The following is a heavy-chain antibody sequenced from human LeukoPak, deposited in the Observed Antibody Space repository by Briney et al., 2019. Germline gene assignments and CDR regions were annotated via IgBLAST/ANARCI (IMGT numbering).Heavy chain of an antibody. V-gene: IGHV3-7*01. D-gene: IGHD3-3*01. CDR3: ARDLFPLVTNFGVLSYFDY. CDR2: IKQGGNEK. CDR1: GFTFSSYY. J-gene: IGHJ4*02. Sequence: PEGSLRLSCAASGFTFSSYYMSWVRQAPGKGLEWVANIKQGGNEKYYVDSVNGRFTISRDNAKNSLFLQMNTLRAEDTAVYYCARDLFPLVTNFGVLSYFDYWGQGTLVTVSS.